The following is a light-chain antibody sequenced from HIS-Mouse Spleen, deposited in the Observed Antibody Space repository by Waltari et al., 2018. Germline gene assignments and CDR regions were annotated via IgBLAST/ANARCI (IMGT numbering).Light chain of an antibody. V-gene: IGKV1-39*01. J-gene: IGKJ2*01. Sequence: IQMTQSPSSLSASVGDRVTITCRASQSINSYLNWYQQKPGKAPKLLIYAASSLQSGVPSRFSGSGSGTDFTLTISSLQPEDFATYYCQQSYSTPMYTFGQGTKLEIK. CDR3: QQSYSTPMYT. CDR2: AAS. CDR1: QSINSY.